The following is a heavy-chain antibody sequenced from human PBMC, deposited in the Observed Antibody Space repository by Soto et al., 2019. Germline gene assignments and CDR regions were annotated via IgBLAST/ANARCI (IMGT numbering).Heavy chain of an antibody. CDR2: ISYDGSNK. CDR3: AKDYLQRAVAAYYFDY. D-gene: IGHD6-19*01. V-gene: IGHV3-30*18. CDR1: GFTFSSYG. J-gene: IGHJ4*02. Sequence: PGGSLRLSCAASGFTFSSYGMHWVRQAPGKGLEWVAVISYDGSNKYYADSVKGRFTISRDNSKNTLYLQMNSLRAEDTAVYYCAKDYLQRAVAAYYFDYWGQGTLVTVSS.